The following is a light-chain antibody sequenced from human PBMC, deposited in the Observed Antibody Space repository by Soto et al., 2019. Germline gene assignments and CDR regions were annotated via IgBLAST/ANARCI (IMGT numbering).Light chain of an antibody. V-gene: IGLV1-40*01. J-gene: IGLJ1*01. CDR1: SSNIGADYN. Sequence: QSVLTQPTSVSGAPGQRVTISCTGSSSNIGADYNVHWYQQVPGRAPKVLIYDNTNRPSGVPDRFSGSRSGSSASLAITGLQAEDESDYYCQSYDSNLSGYVFGTGTKVTVL. CDR3: QSYDSNLSGYV. CDR2: DNT.